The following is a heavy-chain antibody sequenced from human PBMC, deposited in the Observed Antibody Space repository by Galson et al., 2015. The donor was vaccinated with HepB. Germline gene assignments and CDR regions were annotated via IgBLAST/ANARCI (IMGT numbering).Heavy chain of an antibody. CDR2: ISSSSSYI. CDR3: VRDNKEYCSSTSCYTTEYFQH. V-gene: IGHV3-21*01. D-gene: IGHD2-2*02. J-gene: IGHJ1*01. CDR1: GFTFSSYS. Sequence: SLRLSCAASGFTFSSYSMNWVRQAPGKGLEWVSSISSSSSYIYYADSVKGRFTISRDNAKNSLYLQMNSLRAEDTVVYYCVRDNKEYCSSTSCYTTEYFQHWGQGTLVTVSS.